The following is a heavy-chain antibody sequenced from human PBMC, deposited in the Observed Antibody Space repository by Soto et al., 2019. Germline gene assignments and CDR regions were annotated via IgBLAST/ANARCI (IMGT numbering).Heavy chain of an antibody. Sequence: PGGSLRLSCAASGFTFSSYSMNWVRQAPGKGLEWVSYISSSSSTIYYADSVKGRFTISRDNAKNSLYLQMNSLRAVDTAVYYCARDPIIAMVRGVINWFDPWGQGT. D-gene: IGHD3-10*01. V-gene: IGHV3-48*04. CDR3: ARDPIIAMVRGVINWFDP. CDR1: GFTFSSYS. CDR2: ISSSSSTI. J-gene: IGHJ5*02.